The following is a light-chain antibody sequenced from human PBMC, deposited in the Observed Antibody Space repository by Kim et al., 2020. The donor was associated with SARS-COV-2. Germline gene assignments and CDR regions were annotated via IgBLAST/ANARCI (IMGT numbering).Light chain of an antibody. V-gene: IGKV1-5*03. CDR1: QNISSS. J-gene: IGKJ1*01. CDR3: QQYRSYST. Sequence: AASLGARVTIPCRASQNISSSLAWYPQKPGKAPKLLLHKASSVQSGVPSRFSGSGSGTEFTLTISSLQPDDFATYYCQQYRSYSTFGQGTKVDIK. CDR2: KAS.